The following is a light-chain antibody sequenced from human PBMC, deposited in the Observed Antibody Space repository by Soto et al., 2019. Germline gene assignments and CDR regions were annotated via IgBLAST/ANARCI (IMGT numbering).Light chain of an antibody. CDR3: QSYDDSLRVHDV. Sequence: QSVLTQPPSVSGAPGQRVTISCTGSSSNIGSTYDVQWYQQLPGTAPKLLIHGNTDRPSGVPDRFSGSKSGTSASLAITGLQADDEADYYCQSYDDSLRVHDVFGTGTKVTVL. J-gene: IGLJ1*01. CDR1: SSNIGSTYD. CDR2: GNT. V-gene: IGLV1-40*01.